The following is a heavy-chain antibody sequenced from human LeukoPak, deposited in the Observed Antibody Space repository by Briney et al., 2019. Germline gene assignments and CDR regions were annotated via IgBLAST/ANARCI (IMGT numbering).Heavy chain of an antibody. Sequence: GGSLRLSCAASGFTFDSYAMHWVRQAPGKGLEWVAVISYDGSNKYYADSVKGRFTISRDNSKNTLYLQMNSLRAEDTAVYYCARGYFQHWGQGTLVTVSS. CDR1: GFTFDSYA. CDR3: ARGYFQH. V-gene: IGHV3-30-3*01. CDR2: ISYDGSNK. J-gene: IGHJ1*01.